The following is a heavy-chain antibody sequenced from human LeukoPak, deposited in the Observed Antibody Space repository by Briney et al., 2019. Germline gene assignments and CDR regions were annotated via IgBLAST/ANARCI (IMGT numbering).Heavy chain of an antibody. D-gene: IGHD4-17*01. CDR3: ARNAYGDYVSNY. Sequence: SETLSLTCAVYGGSFSGYYWSWIRQPPGKGLEWIGEINHSGSTNYNPSFKSRVTISVDTSKNQFSLKLSSVTAADTAVYYCARNAYGDYVSNYWGQGTLVTVSS. CDR1: GGSFSGYY. CDR2: INHSGST. J-gene: IGHJ4*02. V-gene: IGHV4-34*01.